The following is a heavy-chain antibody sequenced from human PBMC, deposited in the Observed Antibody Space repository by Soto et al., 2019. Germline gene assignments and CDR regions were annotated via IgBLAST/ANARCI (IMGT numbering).Heavy chain of an antibody. CDR1: GYNFANYW. Sequence: GESLKISCKCSGYNFANYWIGWVPQIPGKGLERMGMIFPGDSDTKNSPSLQGQITMSVDKSDSSAYLQWRSLKGSDTAMYYCAAGYTTGPDAFDIWGQGTRVTVSS. J-gene: IGHJ3*02. V-gene: IGHV5-51*01. CDR3: AAGYTTGPDAFDI. D-gene: IGHD6-13*01. CDR2: IFPGDSDT.